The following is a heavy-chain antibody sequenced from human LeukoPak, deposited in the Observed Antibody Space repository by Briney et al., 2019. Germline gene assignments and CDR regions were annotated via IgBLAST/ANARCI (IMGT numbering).Heavy chain of an antibody. CDR3: ARLRDDILTGYHFDY. J-gene: IGHJ4*02. Sequence: SETLSLTCTVSGGSISSYYWSWIRQPPRKGLEWIGYIYYSGGTNYNPSLKSRVTISVDTSKNQFSLRLTSVTAADTAVYYCARLRDDILTGYHFDYWGQGTLVTVSS. D-gene: IGHD3-9*01. CDR2: IYYSGGT. V-gene: IGHV4-59*08. CDR1: GGSISSYY.